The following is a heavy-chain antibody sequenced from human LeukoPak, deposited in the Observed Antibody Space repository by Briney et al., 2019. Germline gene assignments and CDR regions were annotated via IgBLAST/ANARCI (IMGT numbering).Heavy chain of an antibody. CDR1: GFSVSSNY. D-gene: IGHD4-17*01. Sequence: GGSLRLSCAASGFSVSSNYMTWVRQAPGKGLEWVSVLYTGGSTHYAGSVRGRFSISRDDSKNTLYLQMNTLTAEDTAVYYCARPNNGDYVHGSDYWGQGTLVTASS. V-gene: IGHV3-66*04. J-gene: IGHJ4*02. CDR3: ARPNNGDYVHGSDY. CDR2: LYTGGST.